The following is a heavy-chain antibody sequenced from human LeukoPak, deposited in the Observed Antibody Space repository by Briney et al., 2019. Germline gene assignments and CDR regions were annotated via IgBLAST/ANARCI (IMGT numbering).Heavy chain of an antibody. V-gene: IGHV3-21*01. Sequence: KTGGSLRLSCAASGFTFSSYSMNWVRQAPGKGLEWVSSISSSSSYIYYADSVKGRFTISRDNAKNSLYLQMNSLRAEDTAVYYCARDSPDYDILTGDYFDYWGQGTLVTVSS. D-gene: IGHD3-9*01. CDR2: ISSSSSYI. CDR3: ARDSPDYDILTGDYFDY. CDR1: GFTFSSYS. J-gene: IGHJ4*02.